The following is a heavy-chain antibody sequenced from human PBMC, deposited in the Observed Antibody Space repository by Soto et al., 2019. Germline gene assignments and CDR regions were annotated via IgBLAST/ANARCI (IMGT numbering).Heavy chain of an antibody. V-gene: IGHV5-51*01. CDR2: IYPGDSDT. CDR3: ARHSSVVVPTPMGPRRWFDP. Sequence: GESLKISCKGSGYIFTNYWIGWVRQMPGKGLEWMGIIYPGDSDTKYSPSFQGQVTISADKSISTAYLQWNSLKAADTAMYYCARHSSVVVPTPMGPRRWFDPWGQGTLVTVSS. CDR1: GYIFTNYW. J-gene: IGHJ5*02. D-gene: IGHD2-2*01.